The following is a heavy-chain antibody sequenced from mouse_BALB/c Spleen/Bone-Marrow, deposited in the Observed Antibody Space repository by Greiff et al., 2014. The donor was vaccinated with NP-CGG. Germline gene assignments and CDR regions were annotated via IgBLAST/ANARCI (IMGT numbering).Heavy chain of an antibody. CDR1: GYSITSYYS. D-gene: IGHD4-1*01. Sequence: ESGPDLVKPSQSLSLTCTVTGYSITSYYSWHWIRQFPGNQLEWMGYIHYSGVTVFNPTLKIRISITLNTSNNQFFLQLNSVTTEDTATYYCSRFAGTPYTMDYWGQGTSVTVSS. CDR2: IHYSGVT. J-gene: IGHJ4*01. CDR3: SRFAGTPYTMDY. V-gene: IGHV3-1*02.